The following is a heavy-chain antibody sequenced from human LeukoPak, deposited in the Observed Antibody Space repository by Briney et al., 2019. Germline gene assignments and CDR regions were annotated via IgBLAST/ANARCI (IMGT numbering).Heavy chain of an antibody. CDR1: GFTFSDYY. CDR3: ARDLSPRGYSYGYLGY. V-gene: IGHV3-11*01. J-gene: IGHJ4*02. D-gene: IGHD5-18*01. Sequence: GGSLRLSCAASGFTFSDYYMSWIRQAPGKGLEWVSYISSSGSTIYYADSVKGRFTISRDNAKNSLYLQMNSLRAEVTAVYYCARDLSPRGYSYGYLGYWGQGTLVTVSS. CDR2: ISSSGSTI.